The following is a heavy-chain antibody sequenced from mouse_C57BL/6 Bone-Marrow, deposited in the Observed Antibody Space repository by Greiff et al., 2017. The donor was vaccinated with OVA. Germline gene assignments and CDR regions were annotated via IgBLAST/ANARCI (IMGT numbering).Heavy chain of an antibody. J-gene: IGHJ2*01. CDR2: ISSGGSYT. D-gene: IGHD2-12*01. CDR1: GFTFSSYG. V-gene: IGHV5-6*02. CDR3: ARRDTSDY. Sequence: EVMLVESGGDLVKPGGSLKLSCAASGFTFSSYGMSWVRQTPDKRLEWVATISSGGSYTSYPDSVKGRFIISRDNAKKTLYLQMSSLKSEDTAMYYSARRDTSDYWGQGTTLTVSS.